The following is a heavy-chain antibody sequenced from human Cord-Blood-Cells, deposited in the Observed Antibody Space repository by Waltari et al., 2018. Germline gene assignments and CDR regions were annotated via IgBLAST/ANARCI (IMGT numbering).Heavy chain of an antibody. V-gene: IGHV4-38-2*01. Sequence: QVQLQESGPGLVKPSETLFLTCPVSGYPISSGYYWGWTRQPPGKGLEWIGSIYHSGSTYYNPSLKSRVTISVDTSKNQFSLKLSSVTAADTAVYYCASGVVVPANYWFDPWGQGTLVTVSS. J-gene: IGHJ5*02. CDR3: ASGVVVPANYWFDP. CDR2: IYHSGST. D-gene: IGHD2-2*01. CDR1: GYPISSGYY.